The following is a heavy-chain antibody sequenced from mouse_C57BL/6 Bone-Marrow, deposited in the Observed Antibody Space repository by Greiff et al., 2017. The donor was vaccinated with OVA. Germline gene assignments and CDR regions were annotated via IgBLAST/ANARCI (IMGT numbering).Heavy chain of an antibody. J-gene: IGHJ4*01. CDR2: IWSGGST. D-gene: IGHD2-2*01. CDR3: ASHLLWFPYYAMDY. Sequence: QVQLKESGPGLVQPSQSLSITCTVSGFSLTSYGVHWVRQSPGKGLEWLGVIWSGGSTDYNAAFISSLSISKDNSKSQVFFKMNSLQADDTAIYYCASHLLWFPYYAMDYWGQGTSVTVSS. CDR1: GFSLTSYG. V-gene: IGHV2-2*01.